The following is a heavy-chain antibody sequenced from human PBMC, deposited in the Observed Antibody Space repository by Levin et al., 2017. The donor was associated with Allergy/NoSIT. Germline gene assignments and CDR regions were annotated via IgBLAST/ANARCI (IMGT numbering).Heavy chain of an antibody. CDR1: GYTFTSYG. J-gene: IGHJ6*02. D-gene: IGHD3-10*01. Sequence: AASVKVSCKASGYTFTSYGISWVRQAPGQGLEWMGWISAYNGNTNYAQKLQGRVTMTTDTSTSTAYMELRSLRSDDTAVYYCARDGYYYGSGTLYYGMDVWGQGTTVTVSS. CDR2: ISAYNGNT. CDR3: ARDGYYYGSGTLYYGMDV. V-gene: IGHV1-18*01.